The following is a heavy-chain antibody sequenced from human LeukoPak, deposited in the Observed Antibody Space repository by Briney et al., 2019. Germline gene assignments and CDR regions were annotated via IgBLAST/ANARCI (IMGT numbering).Heavy chain of an antibody. CDR2: ISYDGSNK. Sequence: PGGSLRLSCAASGFTFSSYGMHWVRQAPGKGLEWVAVISYDGSNKYYADSVKGRFTISRDNSKNTLYLQMNSLRAEDTAVYYCARGQWELLLVDYWGQGTLVTVSS. CDR1: GFTFSSYG. V-gene: IGHV3-30*04. J-gene: IGHJ4*02. CDR3: ARGQWELLLVDY. D-gene: IGHD1-26*01.